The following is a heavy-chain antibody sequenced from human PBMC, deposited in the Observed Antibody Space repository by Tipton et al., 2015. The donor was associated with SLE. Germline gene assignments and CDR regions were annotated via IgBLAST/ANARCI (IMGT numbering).Heavy chain of an antibody. Sequence: SLRLSCAASGFTFSSYDMHWVRQATGKGLEWVSAIGTAGDTYYPGSVKGRFTISRENAKNSLYLQMNSLRAGDTAVYYCARGFYYYDSSGYSTVFDCWGKGPLVTVS. V-gene: IGHV3-13*01. J-gene: IGHJ4*02. CDR1: GFTFSSYD. CDR2: IGTAGDT. D-gene: IGHD3-22*01. CDR3: ARGFYYYDSSGYSTVFDC.